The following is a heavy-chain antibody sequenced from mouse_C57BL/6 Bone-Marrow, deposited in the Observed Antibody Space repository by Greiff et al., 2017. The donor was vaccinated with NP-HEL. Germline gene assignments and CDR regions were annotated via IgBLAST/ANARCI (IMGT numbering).Heavy chain of an antibody. J-gene: IGHJ1*03. CDR2: ISNGGGST. V-gene: IGHV5-12*01. Sequence: EVQGVESGGGLVQPGGSLKLSCAASGFTFSDYYMYWVRQTPEKRLEWVAYISNGGGSTYYPDTVKGRFTISRDNAKNTLYLQMSRLKSEDTAMYYCARVYYSNYVGYWYFDVWGTGTTVTVSS. D-gene: IGHD2-5*01. CDR3: ARVYYSNYVGYWYFDV. CDR1: GFTFSDYY.